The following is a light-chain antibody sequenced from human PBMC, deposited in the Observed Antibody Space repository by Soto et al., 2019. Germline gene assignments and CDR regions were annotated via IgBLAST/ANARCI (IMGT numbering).Light chain of an antibody. J-gene: IGKJ2*01. CDR3: QQYESTPPT. CDR2: WAS. Sequence: DIVMTQSPDSLAVSLGERATINCKSSQSVLYSSNNKNYLAWYQQRPGQPPKLLIYWASTRESGVPDPVSGSGSGGDVTLTFTRLHAKGGAVYYWQQYESTPPTFGRGTKLEI. CDR1: QSVLYSSNNKNY. V-gene: IGKV4-1*01.